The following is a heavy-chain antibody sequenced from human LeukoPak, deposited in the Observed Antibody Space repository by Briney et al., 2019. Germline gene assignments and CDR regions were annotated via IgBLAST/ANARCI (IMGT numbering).Heavy chain of an antibody. D-gene: IGHD3-22*01. CDR2: INPNSGGT. CDR1: GYTFTGYY. J-gene: IGHJ4*02. Sequence: GASVKVSCKASGYTFTGYYMHWVRQAPGQGLEWMGWINPNSGGTNYAQKFQGRVTMTRDMSTSTVYMELSSLRSEDTAVYYCARGGHVRVYDNSYYGHYWGQGTLVTVSS. CDR3: ARGGHVRVYDNSYYGHY. V-gene: IGHV1-2*02.